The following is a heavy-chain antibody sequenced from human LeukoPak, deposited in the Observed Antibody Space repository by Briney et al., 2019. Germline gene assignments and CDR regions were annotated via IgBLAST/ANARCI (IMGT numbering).Heavy chain of an antibody. Sequence: GGSLRLSCAASGFSFSNYWMRLVRQAPGKGLEWVANIKEDGSEMSSVDSVKGRFTISRDNAKNALYLQKNSLGAEDTAVYYCARDWLTGGKLGRAIDVFGQGTTVTVSS. V-gene: IGHV3-7*05. J-gene: IGHJ6*02. CDR1: GFSFSNYW. D-gene: IGHD2-8*02. CDR3: ARDWLTGGKLGRAIDV. CDR2: IKEDGSEM.